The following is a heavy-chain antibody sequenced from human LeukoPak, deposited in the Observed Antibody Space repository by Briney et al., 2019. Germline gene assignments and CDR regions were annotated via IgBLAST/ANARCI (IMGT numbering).Heavy chain of an antibody. V-gene: IGHV4-59*01. CDR3: ARVHTMGYYFDY. Sequence: SETLSLTCTVSGGSISSYCSSWIRQPPGKGLEWIGYIYYSGSTNYNPSLKSRVTISVDTSKNQFSLKLSSVTAADTAVYYCARVHTMGYYFDYWGQGTLVTVSS. CDR1: GGSISSYC. J-gene: IGHJ4*02. D-gene: IGHD3-3*01. CDR2: IYYSGST.